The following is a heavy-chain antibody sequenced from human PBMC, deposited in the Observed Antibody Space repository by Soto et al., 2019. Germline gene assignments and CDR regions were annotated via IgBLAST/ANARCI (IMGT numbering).Heavy chain of an antibody. CDR3: ARDRFGELLYY. Sequence: QVQLQESGPGRVKPSETLSLTCTVSGGSISSYYWSWIRQPPGKGLEWIGYIYYSGSTNYNPSLKSRVTISVDTSKNQFSLKLSSVTAADTAVYYCARDRFGELLYYWGQGTLVTVSS. CDR2: IYYSGST. J-gene: IGHJ4*02. D-gene: IGHD3-10*01. V-gene: IGHV4-59*01. CDR1: GGSISSYY.